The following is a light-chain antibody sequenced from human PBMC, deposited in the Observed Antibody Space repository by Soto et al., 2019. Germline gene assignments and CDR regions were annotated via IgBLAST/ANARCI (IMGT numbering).Light chain of an antibody. Sequence: QSALTQPASVSGSPGQSITISCTGTSNDIGGYNLVSWYQQHPGKAPKLIIYEANKRPSGVSDRFSGSRSGTTASLTISALQAEDEADYSCYSFAGIATFVFGGGTTLTVL. V-gene: IGLV2-23*02. CDR1: SNDIGGYNL. J-gene: IGLJ2*01. CDR3: YSFAGIATFV. CDR2: EAN.